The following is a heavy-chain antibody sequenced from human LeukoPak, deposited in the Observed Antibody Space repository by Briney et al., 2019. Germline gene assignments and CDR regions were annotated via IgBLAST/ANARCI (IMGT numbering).Heavy chain of an antibody. D-gene: IGHD3-10*01. CDR1: GYSFTSYW. Sequence: GESLEISCKGSGYSFTSYWIGWVRQMPGKGLEWMGIIYPGDSDTRYSPSFQGQVTISADKSISTAYLQWSSLKASDTAMYYCARMTYGSGSYYRWFDPWGQGTLVTVSS. V-gene: IGHV5-51*01. J-gene: IGHJ5*02. CDR3: ARMTYGSGSYYRWFDP. CDR2: IYPGDSDT.